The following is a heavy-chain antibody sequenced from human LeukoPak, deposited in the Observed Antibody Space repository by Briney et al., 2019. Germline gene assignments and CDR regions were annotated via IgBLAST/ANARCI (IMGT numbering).Heavy chain of an antibody. Sequence: GASVKVSCKAAGYTFTSYGISWVRQAPGQGLEWMGWISSYHVNTNYAQKFQGRVTMTTDTSTSTAYMELRSLRSDDTAVYYCARDAGITMIVGDAFDIWGQGTMVTVSS. J-gene: IGHJ3*02. CDR3: ARDAGITMIVGDAFDI. V-gene: IGHV1-18*01. D-gene: IGHD3-22*01. CDR2: ISSYHVNT. CDR1: GYTFTSYG.